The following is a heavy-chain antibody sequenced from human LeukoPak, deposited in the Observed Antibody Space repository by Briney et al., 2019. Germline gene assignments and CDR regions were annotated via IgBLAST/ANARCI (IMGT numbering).Heavy chain of an antibody. CDR1: GFTFSSYG. V-gene: IGHV3-33*01. D-gene: IGHD3-22*01. CDR2: IWYDGSNK. Sequence: SLRLSCAASGFTFSSYGMHWVRQAPGKGLEWVAVIWYDGSNKYYADSVKGRFTISRDNSKNTLYLQMNSLRAEDTAVYYCVRDSADSSGYSRGGFDYWGQGTLVTVSS. CDR3: VRDSADSSGYSRGGFDY. J-gene: IGHJ4*02.